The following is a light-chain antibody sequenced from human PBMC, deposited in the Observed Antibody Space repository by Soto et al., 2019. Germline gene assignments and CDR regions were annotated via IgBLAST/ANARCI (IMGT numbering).Light chain of an antibody. CDR2: DVS. V-gene: IGLV2-14*01. Sequence: QSVLTQPASVSVAPGQSITISCTGTSSDVGGYNYVSWYQQHPGKAPKLMIYDVSNRPSGVSNRFSGSKSGNTASLTISGLQAEDEADYYCSSYTSSSVVFGGGTKVTVL. CDR3: SSYTSSSVV. J-gene: IGLJ2*01. CDR1: SSDVGGYNY.